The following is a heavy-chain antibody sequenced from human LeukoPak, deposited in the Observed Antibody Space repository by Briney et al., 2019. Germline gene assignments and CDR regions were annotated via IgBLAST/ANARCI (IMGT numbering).Heavy chain of an antibody. Sequence: PGGSLRLSCAASGFTLSSDYMSWVRQAPGKGLEWVSYISSSSSTIYYADSVKGRFTISRDNAKNSLYLQVNSLRAEDTAVYYCASGGFLGYWGQGTLVTVSS. D-gene: IGHD3-3*01. V-gene: IGHV3-48*01. CDR1: GFTLSSDY. J-gene: IGHJ4*02. CDR3: ASGGFLGY. CDR2: ISSSSSTI.